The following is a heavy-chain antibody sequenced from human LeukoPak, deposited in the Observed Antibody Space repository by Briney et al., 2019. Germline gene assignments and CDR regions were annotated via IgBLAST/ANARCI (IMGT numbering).Heavy chain of an antibody. Sequence: GGSLRLSCAASGLTFSSYAMNWVRQAPGKGLEWVSAISGSGGNTYYADSVKGRFTISRDNSKNTLYLQMNSLRAEDTAVYYYARESGYAVGDFWGQGTLVTVSS. D-gene: IGHD5-12*01. CDR2: ISGSGGNT. V-gene: IGHV3-23*01. CDR1: GLTFSSYA. CDR3: ARESGYAVGDF. J-gene: IGHJ4*02.